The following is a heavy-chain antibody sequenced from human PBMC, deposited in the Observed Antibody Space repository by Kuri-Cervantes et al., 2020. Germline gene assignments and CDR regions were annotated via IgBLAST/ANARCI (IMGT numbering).Heavy chain of an antibody. CDR1: GFTFSSYS. CDR2: ISSSSSYI. CDR3: ARRSVPGP. J-gene: IGHJ5*02. Sequence: GESLKISCAASGFTFSSYSMNWVRQAPGKGLEWVSSISSSSSYIYYADSVKGRFTISRDNAKNSLYLQMNSLRAEDTAVYYCARRSVPGPWGQGTLVTVSS. V-gene: IGHV3-21*01.